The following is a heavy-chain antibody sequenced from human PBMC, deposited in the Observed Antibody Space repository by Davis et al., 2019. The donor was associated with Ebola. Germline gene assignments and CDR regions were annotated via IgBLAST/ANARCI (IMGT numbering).Heavy chain of an antibody. D-gene: IGHD4-23*01. CDR3: AREPSVAEFDY. J-gene: IGHJ4*02. CDR2: IKEDGTEK. CDR1: GFAFSRYW. V-gene: IGHV3-7*01. Sequence: PGGSLRLSCAASGFAFSRYWMNWVRQTPEKGLEWLANIKEDGTEKKYVDSVKGRFTISRDNAKNSLYLQMHSLRAEDTAIYYCAREPSVAEFDYWGQGTLVSVSS.